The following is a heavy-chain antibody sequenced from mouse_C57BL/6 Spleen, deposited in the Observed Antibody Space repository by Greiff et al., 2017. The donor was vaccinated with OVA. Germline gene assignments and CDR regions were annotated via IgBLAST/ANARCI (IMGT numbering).Heavy chain of an antibody. CDR1: GYSFTGYY. J-gene: IGHJ2*01. CDR3: ARGGYYGSPYFDY. Sequence: EVQLQQSGPELVKPGASVKISCKASGYSFTGYYMNWVKQSPEKSLEWIGEINPSTGGTTYNQKFKAKATLTVDKSSSTAYMQLKSLTSEDSAVYYCARGGYYGSPYFDYWGQGTTLTVSS. CDR2: INPSTGGT. D-gene: IGHD1-1*01. V-gene: IGHV1-42*01.